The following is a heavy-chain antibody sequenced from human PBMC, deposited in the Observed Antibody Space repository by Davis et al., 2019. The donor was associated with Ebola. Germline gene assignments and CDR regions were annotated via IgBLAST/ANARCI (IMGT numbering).Heavy chain of an antibody. V-gene: IGHV4-34*01. CDR3: ARALGYCRFDP. CDR1: GGSFSGYY. J-gene: IGHJ5*02. D-gene: IGHD2-15*01. CDR2: INHSGST. Sequence: SETLSLTRAVYGGSFSGYYWNWIRQPPGKGLEWIGEINHSGSTNYNPSLKSRVTILVDTSKNQFSLKLSSVTAADTAVYYCARALGYCRFDPWGQGTLVTVSS.